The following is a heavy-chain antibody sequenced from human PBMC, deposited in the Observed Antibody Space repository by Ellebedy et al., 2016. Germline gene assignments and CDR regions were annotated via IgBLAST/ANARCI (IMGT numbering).Heavy chain of an antibody. CDR2: IYSGGST. D-gene: IGHD4/OR15-4a*01. CDR1: GFTVSSNY. J-gene: IGHJ3*02. Sequence: GGSLRLXCAASGFTVSSNYMSWVRQAPGKGLEWVSVIYSGGSTYYADSVKGRFTISRDNSKNTLYLQMNSLRAEDTAVYYCARETMVEAFDIWGQGTMVTVSS. CDR3: ARETMVEAFDI. V-gene: IGHV3-53*01.